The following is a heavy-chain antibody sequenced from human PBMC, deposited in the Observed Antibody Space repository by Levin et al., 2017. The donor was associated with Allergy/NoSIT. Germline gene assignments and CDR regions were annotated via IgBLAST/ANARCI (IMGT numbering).Heavy chain of an antibody. CDR1: GYTFTNYD. Sequence: ASVKVSCKASGYTFTNYDINWVRQATGQGLEWMGWMNPNSGDTGYVQEFQGRVTMTRDTSISTAYMELSSLRSEDTAVYYCTRGPLGTGRYFDYWGQGTLVTVSS. J-gene: IGHJ4*02. CDR2: MNPNSGDT. D-gene: IGHD1-1*01. V-gene: IGHV1-8*01. CDR3: TRGPLGTGRYFDY.